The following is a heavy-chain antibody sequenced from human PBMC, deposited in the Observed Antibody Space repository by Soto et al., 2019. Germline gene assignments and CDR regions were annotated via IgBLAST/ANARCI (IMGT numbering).Heavy chain of an antibody. D-gene: IGHD2-2*01. CDR3: ARGPPELYCSSTSCLGSDY. CDR2: ISAYNGNT. J-gene: IGHJ4*02. CDR1: GYTFTSYG. Sequence: ASVKVSCKASGYTFTSYGISWVRQAPGQGLEWMGWISAYNGNTNYAQKLQGRVTMTTDTSTSTAYMELRSLRSDDTAVYYCARGPPELYCSSTSCLGSDYWGQGTLVTVSS. V-gene: IGHV1-18*01.